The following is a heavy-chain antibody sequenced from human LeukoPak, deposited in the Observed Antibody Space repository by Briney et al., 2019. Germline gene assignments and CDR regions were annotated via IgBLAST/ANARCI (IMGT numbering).Heavy chain of an antibody. CDR1: GGSISSDY. D-gene: IGHD3-3*01. Sequence: PSETLSLTCTVSGGSISSDYWSWIRQPPGKGLEWIGYIYISGNTNYNPSLKSRVTISMDTSKNQFSLKLRSVTAADTAVCYCARHPSFAPFDYWGLGTLVTVSS. J-gene: IGHJ4*02. V-gene: IGHV4-59*08. CDR3: ARHPSFAPFDY. CDR2: IYISGNT.